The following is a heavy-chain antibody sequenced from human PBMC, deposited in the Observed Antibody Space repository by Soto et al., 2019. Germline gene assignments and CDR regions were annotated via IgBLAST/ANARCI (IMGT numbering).Heavy chain of an antibody. D-gene: IGHD6-6*01. J-gene: IGHJ6*02. V-gene: IGHV1-2*04. CDR2: INPNSGGT. Sequence: ASVKVSCKXSGYTFTGYYMHWVRQAPGQGLEWMGWINPNSGGTNYAQKFQGWVTMTRDTSISTAYMELSRLRSDDTAVYYCARGAARPGYYYYYGMDVWGQGTTVTVSS. CDR3: ARGAARPGYYYYYGMDV. CDR1: GYTFTGYY.